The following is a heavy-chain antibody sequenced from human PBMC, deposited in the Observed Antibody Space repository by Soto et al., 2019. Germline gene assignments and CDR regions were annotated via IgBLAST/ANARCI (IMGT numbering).Heavy chain of an antibody. D-gene: IGHD5-12*01. CDR2: MNPNRGNT. CDR3: AYGYTSN. Sequence: QVQLVQSGAEVKKPGASVKVSCKASGYTFTSDDINWVRQAPGQGLEWMGWMNPNRGNTGFAQNFQGRVTLTRNNSISTAYMELRSMRSDDTAIYYCAYGYTSNWGQGTLVTVSS. CDR1: GYTFTSDD. V-gene: IGHV1-8*01. J-gene: IGHJ4*02.